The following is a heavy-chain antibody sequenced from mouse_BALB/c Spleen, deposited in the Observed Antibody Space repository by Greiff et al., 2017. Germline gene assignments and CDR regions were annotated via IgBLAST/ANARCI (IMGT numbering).Heavy chain of an antibody. V-gene: IGHV5-6-5*01. CDR2: ISSGGST. CDR1: GFTFSSYA. CDR3: AREPHDYDGLAWFAY. D-gene: IGHD2-4*01. J-gene: IGHJ3*01. Sequence: EVKLVESGGGLVKPGGSLKLSCAASGFTFSSYAMSWVRQTPEKRLEWVASISSGGSTYYPDSVKGRFTISRDNARNILYLQMSSLRSEDTAMYYCAREPHDYDGLAWFAYWGQGTLVTVSA.